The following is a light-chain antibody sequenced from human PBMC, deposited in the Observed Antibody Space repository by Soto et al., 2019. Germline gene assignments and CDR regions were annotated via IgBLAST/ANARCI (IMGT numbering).Light chain of an antibody. CDR3: QQYANSPLT. Sequence: EDVLTQSPGTLSLSPGERATLSCRASQSVSNNYLGWFQQKPGQTPRLLIFDASNRATGIPDRFRGSGSGTDFTLTISRLEPEDFAMYYCQQYANSPLTFGGGTRVEI. CDR2: DAS. V-gene: IGKV3-20*01. J-gene: IGKJ4*01. CDR1: QSVSNNY.